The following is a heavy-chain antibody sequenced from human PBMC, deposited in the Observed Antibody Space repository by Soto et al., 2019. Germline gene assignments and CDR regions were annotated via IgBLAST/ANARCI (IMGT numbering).Heavy chain of an antibody. CDR3: ARVLDQLEPLGY. J-gene: IGHJ4*02. CDR2: INSDGSST. Sequence: GGSLRLSCAASGFTFSSYWMHWVRQAPGKGLVWVSRINSDGSSTSYADSVKGRFTISRDNAKNTLYLQMNGLRAEDTAVYYCARVLDQLEPLGYWGQGTLVTVSS. CDR1: GFTFSSYW. D-gene: IGHD1-1*01. V-gene: IGHV3-74*01.